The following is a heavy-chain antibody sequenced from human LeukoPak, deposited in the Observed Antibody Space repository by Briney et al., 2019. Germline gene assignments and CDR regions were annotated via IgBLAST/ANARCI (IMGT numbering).Heavy chain of an antibody. Sequence: GRSLRLSCAASGFTFSSYSVNWVRQAPGKGLEWVSSISSSSSYIYYADSVKGRFTISRDNAKNSLYLQMNSLRAEDTAVYYCARESSQKVWFGELFQTPYYYYYMDVWGKGTTVTISS. CDR1: GFTFSSYS. CDR3: ARESSQKVWFGELFQTPYYYYYMDV. D-gene: IGHD3-10*01. J-gene: IGHJ6*03. V-gene: IGHV3-21*01. CDR2: ISSSSSYI.